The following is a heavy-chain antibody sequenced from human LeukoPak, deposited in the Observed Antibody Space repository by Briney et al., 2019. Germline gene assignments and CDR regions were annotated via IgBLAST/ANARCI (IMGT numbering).Heavy chain of an antibody. J-gene: IGHJ4*02. CDR2: IHPRGAL. Sequence: SETLSLTCAVYGGSFSGYYWSWIRQSPGKGLEWIGEIHPRGALHYNPSLESRINISPDTSMNQFSLKMSSVTIADTAVYYCARGTDPYKVAYWGPGTLVTVSS. D-gene: IGHD1-1*01. CDR3: ARGTDPYKVAY. CDR1: GGSFSGYY. V-gene: IGHV4-34*01.